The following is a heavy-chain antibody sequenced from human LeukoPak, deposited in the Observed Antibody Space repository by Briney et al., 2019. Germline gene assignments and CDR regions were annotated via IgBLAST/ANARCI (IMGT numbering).Heavy chain of an antibody. CDR3: ARGPRRGRFLEWLFGPFDP. V-gene: IGHV1-8*01. D-gene: IGHD3-3*01. CDR1: GYTFTSYD. CDR2: MNPNSGNT. J-gene: IGHJ5*02. Sequence: ASVKVSCKASGYTFTSYDINWVRQATGQGLEWMGWMNPNSGNTGYAQKFQGRVTMTRNTSISTAYMELSSLRSEDTAVYYCARGPRRGRFLEWLFGPFDPWGQGTLVTVSS.